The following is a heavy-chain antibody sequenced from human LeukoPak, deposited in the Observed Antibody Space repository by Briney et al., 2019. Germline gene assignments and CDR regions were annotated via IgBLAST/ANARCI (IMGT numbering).Heavy chain of an antibody. V-gene: IGHV3-21*01. D-gene: IGHD3-9*01. J-gene: IGHJ4*02. CDR1: GFTFSSYS. CDR3: ASFTVLTGGN. Sequence: GGSLRLSCAASGFTFSSYSMNWVRQAPGKGLEWVSSISSSSSYISYADPVKGRFTISRDNAKNSLYLQMNSLRAEDTAVYYCASFTVLTGGNWGQGTLVTVSS. CDR2: ISSSSSYI.